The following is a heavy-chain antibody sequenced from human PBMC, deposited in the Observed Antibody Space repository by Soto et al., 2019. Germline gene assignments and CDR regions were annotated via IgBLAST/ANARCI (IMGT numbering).Heavy chain of an antibody. V-gene: IGHV4-4*02. Sequence: QVQLQESGPGLVKPSGTLSLSCAVSGGSIRSNNRWSWVRQPPGKGLEWIGEIFHSGSTNYNPSLKTRVTISVDKAKNQFSLKLSSVTAADTDVYYCARVYSGSYSDYWGQGTLVTVSS. CDR1: GGSIRSNNR. CDR2: IFHSGST. CDR3: ARVYSGSYSDY. D-gene: IGHD1-26*01. J-gene: IGHJ4*02.